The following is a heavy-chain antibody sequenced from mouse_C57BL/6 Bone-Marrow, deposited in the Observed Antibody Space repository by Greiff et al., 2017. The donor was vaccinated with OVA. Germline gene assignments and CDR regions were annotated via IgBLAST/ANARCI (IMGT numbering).Heavy chain of an antibody. CDR1: GYTFTDYE. CDR3: TRLTAQATRDY. V-gene: IGHV1-15*01. J-gene: IGHJ2*01. Sequence: QVHVKQSGAELVRPGASVTLSCKASGYTFTDYEMHWVKQTPVHGLEWIGAIDPETGGTAYNQKFKGKAILTADKSSSTAYMELRSLTSEDSAVYYCTRLTAQATRDYWGQGTTLTVSS. CDR2: IDPETGGT. D-gene: IGHD3-2*02.